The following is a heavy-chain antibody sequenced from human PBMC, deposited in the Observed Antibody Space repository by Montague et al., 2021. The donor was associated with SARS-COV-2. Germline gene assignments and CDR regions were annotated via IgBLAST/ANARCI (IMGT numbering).Heavy chain of an antibody. D-gene: IGHD1-26*01. CDR1: GFTFSPYA. Sequence: SLRLSCAASGFTFSPYAMSWVRQAPGKGLEWVSAITGSGGGTYYAGSVKGRFTISKDNSKNMLYLQMNSLRAEDTAVYYCAKDQVYSGSYFADWGQGTLVTVSS. V-gene: IGHV3-23*01. CDR2: ITGSGGGT. CDR3: AKDQVYSGSYFAD. J-gene: IGHJ4*02.